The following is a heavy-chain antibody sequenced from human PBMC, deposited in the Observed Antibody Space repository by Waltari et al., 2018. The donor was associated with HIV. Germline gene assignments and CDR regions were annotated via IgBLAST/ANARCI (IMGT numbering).Heavy chain of an antibody. V-gene: IGHV3-7*01. CDR2: KKQKESGK. CDR3: AREALYDSSGYYFDY. CDR1: GFTFNKYW. Sequence: EVQLVESGGGLVQPGGSLRLSCAASGFTFNKYWMTWVRQAPGKGLELVAKKKQKESGKYDVDSLKGRFTISRDNAKNSLFLQMNSLRVDDTAVYYCAREALYDSSGYYFDYWGQGTLVTVSS. J-gene: IGHJ4*02. D-gene: IGHD3-22*01.